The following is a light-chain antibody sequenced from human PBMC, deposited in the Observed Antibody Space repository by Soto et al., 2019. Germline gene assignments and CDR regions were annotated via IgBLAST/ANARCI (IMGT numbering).Light chain of an antibody. CDR3: QSFDSSLSNSWV. Sequence: QSVLTQPPSVPGAPGQRVTISCTGGRTNIGAGYEVHWYQHLPGTAPKLLMYGVSNRPSGVPDRFSGSRSGTSASLAITGLQAEAEADYYCQSFDSSLSNSWVFGGGTKLTVL. CDR2: GVS. V-gene: IGLV1-40*01. J-gene: IGLJ3*02. CDR1: RTNIGAGYE.